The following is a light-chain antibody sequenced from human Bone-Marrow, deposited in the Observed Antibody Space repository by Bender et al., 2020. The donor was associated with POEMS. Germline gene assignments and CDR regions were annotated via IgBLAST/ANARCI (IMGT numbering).Light chain of an antibody. J-gene: IGLJ1*01. CDR2: EDT. V-gene: IGLV3-21*02. Sequence: SYGLPQSPSVSVAPGQTARITCAGNNIGSKSVHWYQQRPGQAPILVIYEDTDRPSGISERFSGSVSGKTATLTSNRVEAGDDADYYCQVWDSSGDLYVFGTGTKVTVL. CDR1: NIGSKS. CDR3: QVWDSSGDLYV.